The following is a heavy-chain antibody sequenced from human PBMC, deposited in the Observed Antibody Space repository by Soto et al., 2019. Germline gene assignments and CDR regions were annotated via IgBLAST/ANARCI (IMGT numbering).Heavy chain of an antibody. D-gene: IGHD2-21*02. CDR3: AYSRCGGDCLQSYASHYYYGLDV. CDR2: IYWDDDK. CDR1: GFSLNTGGVG. Sequence: QITLKESGPTLVKPTQTLTLTCTISGFSLNTGGVGVGWIRQPPGKALEWLALIYWDDDKRYSPSLKSGLTLTKDTSKNQVVLTMTNMDPLDTATYYYAYSRCGGDCLQSYASHYYYGLDVWGQGTTVTVSS. V-gene: IGHV2-5*02. J-gene: IGHJ6*02.